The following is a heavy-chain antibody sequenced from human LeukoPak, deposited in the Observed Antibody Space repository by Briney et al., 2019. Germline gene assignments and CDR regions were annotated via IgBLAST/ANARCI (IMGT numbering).Heavy chain of an antibody. CDR1: GFTFSSYA. D-gene: IGHD3-22*01. J-gene: IGHJ3*02. CDR2: ISYDGSNK. CDR3: AKDYYYDSSGYYYGVLVDAFDI. V-gene: IGHV3-30*04. Sequence: GGSLRLSCAASGFTFSSYAMHWVRQAPGKGLEWVAVISYDGSNKYYADSVKGRFTISRDDSKNTLYLQMNSLRAEDTAVYYCAKDYYYDSSGYYYGVLVDAFDIWGQGTMVTVSS.